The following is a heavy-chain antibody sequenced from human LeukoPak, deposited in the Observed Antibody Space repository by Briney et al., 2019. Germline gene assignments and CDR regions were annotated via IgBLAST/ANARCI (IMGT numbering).Heavy chain of an antibody. J-gene: IGHJ3*02. Sequence: KSGGSLRLSCAASGFTFSSYSMNWVRQAPGKGLEWVSYISSSSSTIYYADSVKGRFTISRDNAKNSLYLQMNSLRAEDTAVYYCARGAYYGGDCYETEGIRGDIWGQGTMVTVSS. CDR2: ISSSSSTI. D-gene: IGHD2-21*01. V-gene: IGHV3-48*01. CDR3: ARGAYYGGDCYETEGIRGDI. CDR1: GFTFSSYS.